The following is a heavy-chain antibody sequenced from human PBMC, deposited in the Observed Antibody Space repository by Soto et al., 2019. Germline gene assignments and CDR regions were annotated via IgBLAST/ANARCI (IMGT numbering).Heavy chain of an antibody. D-gene: IGHD1-7*01. CDR1: GYSFTSYW. V-gene: IGHV5-10-1*01. CDR3: ARQNYGFFDY. J-gene: IGHJ4*02. Sequence: GESLKISCKGSGYSFTSYWISWVRQMPGKGLEWMGRTDPSDSYTNYSPSFQGHVTISADKSISTAYLQWSSLKASDTAMYYCARQNYGFFDYWGQGTLVTVSS. CDR2: TDPSDSYT.